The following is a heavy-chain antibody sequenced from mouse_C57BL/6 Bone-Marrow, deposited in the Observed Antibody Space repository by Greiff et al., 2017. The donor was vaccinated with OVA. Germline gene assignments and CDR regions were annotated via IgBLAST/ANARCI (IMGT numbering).Heavy chain of an antibody. J-gene: IGHJ2*01. D-gene: IGHD2-4*01. CDR3: ARSGYDYGDY. CDR1: GYTFTSYG. V-gene: IGHV1-81*01. Sequence: VMLVESGAELARPGASVKLSCKASGYTFTSYGISWVKQRTGQGLEWIGEIYPRSGNTYYNEKFKGKATLTADKSSSTAYMELRSLTSEDSAVYFCARSGYDYGDYWGQGTTLTVSS. CDR2: IYPRSGNT.